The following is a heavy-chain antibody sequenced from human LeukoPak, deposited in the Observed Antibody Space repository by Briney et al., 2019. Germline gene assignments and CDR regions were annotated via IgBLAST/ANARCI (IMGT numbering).Heavy chain of an antibody. D-gene: IGHD4-17*01. Sequence: GGSLRLSCAASGFTFDDYAMHWVRQAPGKGLEWVSLISWDGGSTYYADSVKGRFTISRDNSKNSLYLQMNSLTAEDTALYYCAKVDDYGDDAPGDYWGQGTLVTVSS. J-gene: IGHJ4*02. CDR3: AKVDDYGDDAPGDY. CDR2: ISWDGGST. CDR1: GFTFDDYA. V-gene: IGHV3-43D*03.